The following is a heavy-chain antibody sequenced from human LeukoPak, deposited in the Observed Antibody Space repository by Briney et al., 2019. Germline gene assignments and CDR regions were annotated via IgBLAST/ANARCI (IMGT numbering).Heavy chain of an antibody. CDR2: INRDGSTT. CDR3: AKDGKYGSGSLDY. J-gene: IGHJ4*02. V-gene: IGHV3-74*01. D-gene: IGHD3-10*01. Sequence: PGGSLRLSCAASGFTLSIYWMHWVRQAPGKGLVWVSRINRDGSTTSYADSVKGRFSISRDNSKNTLYLQMNSLRAEDTAVYYCAKDGKYGSGSLDYWGQGTLVTVSS. CDR1: GFTLSIYW.